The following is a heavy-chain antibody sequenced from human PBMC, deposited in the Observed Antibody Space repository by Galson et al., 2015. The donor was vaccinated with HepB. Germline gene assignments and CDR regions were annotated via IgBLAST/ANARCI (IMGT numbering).Heavy chain of an antibody. CDR2: VSPSGRI. CDR3: ATISGWRNY. CDR1: SGPFSGNF. V-gene: IGHV4-34*01. Sequence: LSLTCAVYSGPFSGNFWSWIRQTPRKGLEWIGEVSPSGRINYNPSLGSRVVISVDTLKKQFSVRLTSVTAADTGVYYCATISGWRNYWGQGSQVTVSS. D-gene: IGHD6-19*01. J-gene: IGHJ4*02.